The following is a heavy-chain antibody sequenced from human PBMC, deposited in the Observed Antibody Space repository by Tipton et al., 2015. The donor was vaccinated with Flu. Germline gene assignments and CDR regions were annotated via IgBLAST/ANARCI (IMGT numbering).Heavy chain of an antibody. CDR2: TYYRSQWYN. V-gene: IGHV6-1*01. CDR1: GDSVSGNSAA. J-gene: IGHJ6*02. Sequence: GLVKPSQTLSLTCAISGDSVSGNSAAWNWIRQSPSRGLEWLGRTYYRSQWYNDFAPSVRSRMTINADTPKNQFSLQLNSLTPEDTAVYYCARERMRASDSYYHSGMDVWGQGTTVPVSS. CDR3: ARERMRASDSYYHSGMDV.